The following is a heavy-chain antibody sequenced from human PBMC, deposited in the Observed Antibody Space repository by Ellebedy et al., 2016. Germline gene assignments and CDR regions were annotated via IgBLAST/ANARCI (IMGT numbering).Heavy chain of an antibody. V-gene: IGHV4-38-2*02. D-gene: IGHD4-17*01. J-gene: IGHJ4*02. CDR3: AGAHSVTLDFDS. Sequence: SETLSLTXTVSGYSIGSRYYWTWIRQSPGKGLEWLGSIYHTGKTYSNPSLSRRVTMSMDPSMNHFSLRLISVTAADTGVYYCAGAHSVTLDFDSWGQGTLVFVSS. CDR2: IYHTGKT. CDR1: GYSIGSRYY.